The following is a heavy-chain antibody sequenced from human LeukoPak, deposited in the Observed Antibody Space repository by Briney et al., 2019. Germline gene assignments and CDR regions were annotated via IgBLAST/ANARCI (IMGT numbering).Heavy chain of an antibody. D-gene: IGHD6-13*01. CDR3: ARGRIAAAGPYFDY. CDR2: ISSSSSTI. V-gene: IGHV3-48*01. Sequence: PGGSLRLSCAASGFTFSSYWMSWVRQAPGKGLEWVSYISSSSSTIYYADSVKGRFTISRDNAKNSLYLQMNSLRAEDTAVYYCARGRIAAAGPYFDYWGQGTLVTVSS. CDR1: GFTFSSYW. J-gene: IGHJ4*02.